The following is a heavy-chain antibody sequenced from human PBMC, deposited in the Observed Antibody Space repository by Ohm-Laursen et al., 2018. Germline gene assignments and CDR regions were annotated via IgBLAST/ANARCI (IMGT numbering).Heavy chain of an antibody. V-gene: IGHV1-69*13. D-gene: IGHD4-17*01. CDR1: GGTFSSYA. CDR2: IIPIFGTA. Sequence: ASVKVSCKASGGTFSSYAISWVRQAPGQGLEWMGGIIPIFGTANYAQKFQGRVTITADESTSTAYMELSSLRSEDTAVYYCARDSAIPYGDSDYWGQGTLVTVSS. J-gene: IGHJ4*02. CDR3: ARDSAIPYGDSDY.